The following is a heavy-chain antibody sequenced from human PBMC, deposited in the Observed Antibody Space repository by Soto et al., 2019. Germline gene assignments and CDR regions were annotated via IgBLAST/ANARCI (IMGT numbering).Heavy chain of an antibody. J-gene: IGHJ4*02. Sequence: SVKVSCKASGGTFSSYAISWVRQAPGQGLEWMGGIIPIFGTANYAQKFQGRVTITADKSTSTAYMELSSLRSEDTAVYYCERGLSYCGGDYYSDFDYWGQGTLVTVSS. D-gene: IGHD2-21*02. V-gene: IGHV1-69*06. CDR2: IIPIFGTA. CDR1: GGTFSSYA. CDR3: ERGLSYCGGDYYSDFDY.